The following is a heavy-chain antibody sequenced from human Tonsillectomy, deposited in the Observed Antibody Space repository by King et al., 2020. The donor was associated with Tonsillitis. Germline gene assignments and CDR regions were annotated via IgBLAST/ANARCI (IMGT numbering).Heavy chain of an antibody. D-gene: IGHD6-13*01. CDR1: GITFSDYY. CDR3: ARDSSSWAHYYYGMDV. V-gene: IGHV3-11*01. Sequence: VQLVESGGGLVKPGGSLRLSCAASGITFSDYYMSWIRQAPGKGLEWLSYISSSGSTVYYADSVKGRFTISRDNAKNSLYLQMNSLRAEDTAVYYCARDSSSWAHYYYGMDVWGQGTTVTVSS. CDR2: ISSSGSTV. J-gene: IGHJ6*02.